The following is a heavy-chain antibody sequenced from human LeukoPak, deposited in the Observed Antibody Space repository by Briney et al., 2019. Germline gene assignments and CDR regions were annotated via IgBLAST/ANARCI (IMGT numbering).Heavy chain of an antibody. CDR2: MNPNSGNT. CDR1: GYTFTSYD. CDR3: ARAEYYDFRSGYSDRYYYYGMDV. D-gene: IGHD3-3*01. V-gene: IGHV1-8*01. J-gene: IGHJ6*02. Sequence: ASVKVSCKASGYTFTSYDINWVRQATGQGLEWMGWMNPNSGNTGYAQKFQGRVTMTRNTSISTAYMELSSLRSEDTAVYYCARAEYYDFRSGYSDRYYYYGMDVWGQGTTVTVSS.